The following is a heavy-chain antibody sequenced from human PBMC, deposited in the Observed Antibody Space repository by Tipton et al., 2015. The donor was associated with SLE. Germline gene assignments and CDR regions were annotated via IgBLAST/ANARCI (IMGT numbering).Heavy chain of an antibody. CDR3: ARGLLKAAAGTGNYFDY. D-gene: IGHD6-13*01. Sequence: TLSLTCAVYGGAFSGYYWTWIRRPPGKGQGWIGEINPSGSTSYNPSLKSRVAISVETSKKQFSLKLNSVTPPDTAAYYCARGLLKAAAGTGNYFDYWGQGKVVTVSS. V-gene: IGHV4-34*01. CDR1: GGAFSGYY. CDR2: INPSGST. J-gene: IGHJ4*02.